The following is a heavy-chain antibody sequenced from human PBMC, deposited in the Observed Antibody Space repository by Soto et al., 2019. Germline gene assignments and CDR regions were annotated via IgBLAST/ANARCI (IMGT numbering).Heavy chain of an antibody. V-gene: IGHV1-69*08. CDR1: GGTFSSYT. Sequence: QVQLVQSGAEVKKPGSSVKVSCKASGGTFSSYTISWVRQAPGQGLEWMGRIIPILGIANYAQKFQGRVTITADKSASTAYMELSSLRSEDTAVYYCARDSSSGWCHYPTGFDPWGQGTLVTVSS. CDR2: IIPILGIA. CDR3: ARDSSSGWCHYPTGFDP. D-gene: IGHD6-19*01. J-gene: IGHJ5*02.